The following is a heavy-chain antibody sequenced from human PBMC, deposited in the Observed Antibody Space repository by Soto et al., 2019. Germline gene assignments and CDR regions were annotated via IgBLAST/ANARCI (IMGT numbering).Heavy chain of an antibody. V-gene: IGHV3-11*01. Sequence: GGSLRLSCAASGFTFSNYYMSWIRQAPGKGLEWVSDISHSLLTIHYAESVKGRFTISRDNAKNSLFLQMNSLSAEDTAIYYCARVSATGWKVNGREYFNYWGQGALATVSS. CDR1: GFTFSNYY. J-gene: IGHJ4*02. CDR2: ISHSLLTI. CDR3: ARVSATGWKVNGREYFNY. D-gene: IGHD1-1*01.